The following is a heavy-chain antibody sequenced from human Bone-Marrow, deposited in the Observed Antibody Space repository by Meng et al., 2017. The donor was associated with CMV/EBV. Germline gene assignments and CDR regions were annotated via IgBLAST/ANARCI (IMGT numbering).Heavy chain of an antibody. CDR2: IKQDGSEK. CDR3: ATAPYGDSPLVD. CDR1: GFTFSSYW. J-gene: IGHJ4*02. Sequence: GESLKISCAASGFTFSSYWMSWVRQAPGKGLEWVANIKQDGSEKYYLDSVKGRITISRDNAKNSLYLQMNSLRAEDTAVYYCATAPYGDSPLVDWGQGTLVTVSS. V-gene: IGHV3-7*01. D-gene: IGHD4-17*01.